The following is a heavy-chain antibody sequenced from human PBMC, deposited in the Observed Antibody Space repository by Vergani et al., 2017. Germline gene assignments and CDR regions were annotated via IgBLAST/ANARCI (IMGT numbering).Heavy chain of an antibody. CDR2: IYPGDSET. D-gene: IGHD3-3*01. CDR3: ARRSRYFDYYMDV. J-gene: IGHJ6*03. Sequence: EVQLVQSGAEVKKPGESLKISCKGSGYNFSNYWIAWVRQMPGKGLEWMGIIYPGDSETIYGPSFQGQVTISADKSISSAYLEWSSLKASDTAMYYCARRSRYFDYYMDVWATGTTVIVSS. CDR1: GYNFSNYW. V-gene: IGHV5-51*03.